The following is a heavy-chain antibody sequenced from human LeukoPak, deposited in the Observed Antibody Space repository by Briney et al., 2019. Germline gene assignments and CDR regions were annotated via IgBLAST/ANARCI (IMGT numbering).Heavy chain of an antibody. CDR1: GYTFTHYY. Sequence: ASVKVSCKAYGYTFTHYYMHWVGQAPGQGLEWMGWINPKRGGANFAKKFQGRVTMTRDTSIRTVYMELSRVTYDDTAVYYCARAVGTSCFDPWGQGTLVTVSS. CDR2: INPKRGGA. CDR3: ARAVGTSCFDP. J-gene: IGHJ5*02. D-gene: IGHD2-2*01. V-gene: IGHV1-2*02.